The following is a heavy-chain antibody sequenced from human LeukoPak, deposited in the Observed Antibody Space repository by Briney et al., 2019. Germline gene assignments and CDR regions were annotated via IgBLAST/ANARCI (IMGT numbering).Heavy chain of an antibody. J-gene: IGHJ4*02. CDR3: GNLDTPMGY. CDR2: MNSDGSST. Sequence: PGGSLRLSCAPSGFTFSSYWMHWVRQAPGKGLVWVSRMNSDGSSTSYADSVKGRFTISRDNAKNTLYLQMNSLRAEDTAVYYCGNLDTPMGYWGQGTLVTVSS. D-gene: IGHD5-18*01. V-gene: IGHV3-74*01. CDR1: GFTFSSYW.